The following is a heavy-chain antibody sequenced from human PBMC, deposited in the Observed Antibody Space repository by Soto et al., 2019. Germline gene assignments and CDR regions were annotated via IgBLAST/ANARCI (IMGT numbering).Heavy chain of an antibody. J-gene: IGHJ4*02. CDR1: GFSLRTSGVG. D-gene: IGHD6-25*01. CDR3: AQRLGSRGSFDY. V-gene: IGHV2-5*01. Sequence: SGPTLVNPTQTLTLTFTFSGFSLRTSGVGVGWIRQPPGKAPEWLAPIYWNDDKRYSPSLKSRLTITKDTSKNQVVLTMTDMDPVDTGTYYCAQRLGSRGSFDYWGQGSLVTVSS. CDR2: IYWNDDK.